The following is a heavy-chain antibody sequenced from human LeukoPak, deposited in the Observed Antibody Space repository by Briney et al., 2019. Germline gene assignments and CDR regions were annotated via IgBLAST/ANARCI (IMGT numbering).Heavy chain of an antibody. CDR1: GFPFSSHA. CDR2: ISNGKT. Sequence: GGSLRLSCAASGFPFSSHAMSWVRQPPGKGLEWVAAISNGKTYYADSVRGRFAISRDDSTNTVYLHMNSLRDEDTALYHCVREAGYCAPVCIKTNWFDPWGQGTLVTVSS. V-gene: IGHV3-23*01. D-gene: IGHD2-15*01. CDR3: VREAGYCAPVCIKTNWFDP. J-gene: IGHJ5*02.